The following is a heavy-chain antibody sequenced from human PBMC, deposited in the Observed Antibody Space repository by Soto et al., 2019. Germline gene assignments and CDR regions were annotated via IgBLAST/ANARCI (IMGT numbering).Heavy chain of an antibody. J-gene: IGHJ4*02. V-gene: IGHV4-59*01. CDR3: ARGRSHEWELLVQYFDY. D-gene: IGHD1-26*01. Sequence: PSESLSLTCTVPGGSFSNSYWGWIRQPPGKGLEWVAYVYYTGSTNYNPSLGSRVTISVDKSKNQFSLKMTSVTGADTAVYYCARGRSHEWELLVQYFDYWGQGTLVTVSS. CDR2: VYYTGST. CDR1: GGSFSNSY.